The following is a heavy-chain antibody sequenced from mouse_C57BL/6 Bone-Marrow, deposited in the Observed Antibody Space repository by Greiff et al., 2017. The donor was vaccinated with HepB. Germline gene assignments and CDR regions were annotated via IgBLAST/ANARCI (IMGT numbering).Heavy chain of an antibody. CDR3: ARVGIILLWYCDV. CDR1: GYTFSDYY. Sequence: VQLQLSGPQLVKPGASVKISCMASGYTFSDYYMNWVKQSHGKSLEWIGDINPNNGGTSYNQKFKGKATLTVDKSSSTAYMELRSLTSEDSAVYYCARVGIILLWYCDVWGTGTTVTVSS. CDR2: INPNNGGT. V-gene: IGHV1-26*01. J-gene: IGHJ1*03. D-gene: IGHD1-1*01.